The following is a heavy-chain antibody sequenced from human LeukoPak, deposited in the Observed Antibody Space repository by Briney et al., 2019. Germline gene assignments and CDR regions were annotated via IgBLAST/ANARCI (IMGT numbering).Heavy chain of an antibody. J-gene: IGHJ4*02. V-gene: IGHV3-23*01. D-gene: IGHD6-19*01. Sequence: PGGSLRLSCEASGFTFRDYSMAWVRQGPGGGVEWVSAIARHHYTVYPDPLKGRFTISRDNSRSTLYLQMNTLRAEDTAVYCVKERDRGTDVADVFDLCGQGTLVTVSS. CDR3: VKERDRGTDVADVFDL. CDR2: IARHHYT. CDR1: GFTFRDYS.